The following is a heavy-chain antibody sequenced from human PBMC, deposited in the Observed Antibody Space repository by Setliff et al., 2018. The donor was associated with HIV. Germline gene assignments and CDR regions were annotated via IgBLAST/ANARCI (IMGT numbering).Heavy chain of an antibody. V-gene: IGHV3-30*04. CDR3: ARDAKGGIDY. J-gene: IGHJ4*02. CDR1: GFTFSNYA. CDR2: MSYDGSNI. Sequence: GGSLRLSCAASGFTFSNYAMHWVRQAPGKGLECVSLMSYDGSNIYYAESVKGRFTISRDNSKNTLYLQMNSLRVEDTATYYCARDAKGGIDYWGQGTLVTVSS. D-gene: IGHD3-16*01.